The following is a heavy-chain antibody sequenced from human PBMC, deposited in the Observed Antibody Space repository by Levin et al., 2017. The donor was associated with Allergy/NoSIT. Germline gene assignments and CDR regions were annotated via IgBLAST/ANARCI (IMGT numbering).Heavy chain of an antibody. Sequence: GGSLRLSCAASGFTFSSYWMSWVRQAPGKGLEWVANIKQDGSEKYYVDSVKGRFTISRDNAKNSLYLQMNSLRAEDTAVYYCARVRMLRIPGRGSYYFDYWGQGTLVTVSS. CDR3: ARVRMLRIPGRGSYYFDY. V-gene: IGHV3-7*01. D-gene: IGHD1-26*01. CDR2: IKQDGSEK. CDR1: GFTFSSYW. J-gene: IGHJ4*02.